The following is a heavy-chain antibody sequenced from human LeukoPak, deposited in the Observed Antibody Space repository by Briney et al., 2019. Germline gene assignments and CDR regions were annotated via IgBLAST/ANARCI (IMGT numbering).Heavy chain of an antibody. V-gene: IGHV3-48*03. J-gene: IGHJ4*02. Sequence: GGSLRLSCAASGFTFSSYEMNWVRQAPGKGLEWVSYISRSGSTIYYADSVKGRFTISRDNAKNSLYLQMNSLRAEDTAVYYCARMMWNYYFDYWGQGTLVTVSS. CDR3: ARMMWNYYFDY. CDR2: ISRSGSTI. CDR1: GFTFSSYE. D-gene: IGHD1-7*01.